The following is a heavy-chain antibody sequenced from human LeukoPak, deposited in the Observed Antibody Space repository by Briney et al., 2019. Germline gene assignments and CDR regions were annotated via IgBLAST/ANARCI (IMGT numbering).Heavy chain of an antibody. J-gene: IGHJ6*03. Sequence: SVNVSCKASGGTFSSYAISWVRQAPGQGLEWMGGIIPIFGTANYAQKFQGRVTITTDESTSTAYMELSSLRSEDTAVYYCARGRGSGHFYCSSTSCYLGSYMDVWGKGTTVTVSS. CDR1: GGTFSSYA. V-gene: IGHV1-69*05. CDR2: IIPIFGTA. D-gene: IGHD2-2*01. CDR3: ARGRGSGHFYCSSTSCYLGSYMDV.